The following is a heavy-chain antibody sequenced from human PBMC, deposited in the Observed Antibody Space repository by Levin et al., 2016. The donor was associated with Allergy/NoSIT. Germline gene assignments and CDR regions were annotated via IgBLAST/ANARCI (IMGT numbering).Heavy chain of an antibody. J-gene: IGHJ4*02. D-gene: IGHD6-6*01. CDR3: ARAPYSSSSRPTFDY. Sequence: GESLKISCAASGFTFSGQSMNWVRQFPGKGLEWVASISYDSSYIFHADSVKGRFTISRNNARNSVYLQMNSLRAEDTAVYYCARAPYSSSSRPTFDYWGQGTLVTVSS. CDR1: GFTFSGQS. V-gene: IGHV3-21*01. CDR2: ISYDSSYI.